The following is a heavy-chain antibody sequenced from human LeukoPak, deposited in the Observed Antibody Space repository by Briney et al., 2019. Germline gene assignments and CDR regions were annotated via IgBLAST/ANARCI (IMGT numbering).Heavy chain of an antibody. D-gene: IGHD3-10*01. CDR3: ARDLGQTVYGAFDL. CDR1: GGSISSGGYY. V-gene: IGHV4-31*03. Sequence: SETLSLTCTVSGGSISSGGYYWSWIRQHPGKGLEWIGYIYYSGSTHYNPSLKSRVTISVDTSKNQFSLKLSSVTAADTAVYYCARDLGQTVYGAFDLWGRGTLVTVSS. CDR2: IYYSGST. J-gene: IGHJ2*01.